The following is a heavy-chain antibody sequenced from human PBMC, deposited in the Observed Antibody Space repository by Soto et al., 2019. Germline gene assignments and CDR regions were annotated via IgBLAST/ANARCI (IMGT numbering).Heavy chain of an antibody. J-gene: IGHJ5*02. V-gene: IGHV1-69*13. CDR2: IIPIFGTA. Sequence: ASVKVSCKASGGTFSSYAISWVRQAPGQGIEWMGGIIPIFGTANYAQKFQGRVTITADESTSTAYMELSSLRSEDTAVYYCARGGIVVVPSVAWFDPWGQGTLVTVSS. D-gene: IGHD3-22*01. CDR3: ARGGIVVVPSVAWFDP. CDR1: GGTFSSYA.